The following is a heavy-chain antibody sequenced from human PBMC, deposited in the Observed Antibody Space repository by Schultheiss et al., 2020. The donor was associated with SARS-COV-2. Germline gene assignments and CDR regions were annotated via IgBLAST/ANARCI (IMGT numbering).Heavy chain of an antibody. CDR1: GYTFTSYD. J-gene: IGHJ4*02. D-gene: IGHD5-12*01. CDR2: INPNSGGT. V-gene: IGHV1-8*01. CDR3: ARDRGYGVVSWGY. Sequence: ASVKVSCKASGYTFTSYDINWVRQATGQGLEWMGWINPNSGGTNYAQKFQGRVTMTRDTSTSTVYMELSSLRSEDTAVYYCARDRGYGVVSWGYWGQGTLVTVSS.